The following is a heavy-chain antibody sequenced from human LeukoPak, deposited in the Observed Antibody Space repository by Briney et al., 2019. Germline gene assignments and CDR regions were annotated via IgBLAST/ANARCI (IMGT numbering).Heavy chain of an antibody. D-gene: IGHD6-6*01. CDR3: ERERSSSSDY. CDR1: GYSISSGYY. CDR2: IYHSGST. J-gene: IGHJ4*02. V-gene: IGHV4-38-2*02. Sequence: PSETLSLTCAVSGYSISSGYYWGWIRQPPGKGLEWIGSIYHSGSTYYNPSLKSRVTISVDTSKNQFSLKLSSVTATDAAIYYCERERSSSSDYWGQGTLVTVSS.